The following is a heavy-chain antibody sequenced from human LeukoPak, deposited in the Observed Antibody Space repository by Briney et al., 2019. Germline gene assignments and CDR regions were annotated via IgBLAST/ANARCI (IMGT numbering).Heavy chain of an antibody. CDR2: IYPGDSDI. D-gene: IGHD3-10*01. Sequence: GESLKISCKGSGYSFNRHWIVWVRQMPGKGLEWMGIIYPGDSDIRYSPSFQGQVTISADKSITTAYLQWSSLKASDTAIYYCARLNDYGSGHYQVFDCWGQGTLVTVSS. CDR1: GYSFNRHW. J-gene: IGHJ4*02. CDR3: ARLNDYGSGHYQVFDC. V-gene: IGHV5-51*01.